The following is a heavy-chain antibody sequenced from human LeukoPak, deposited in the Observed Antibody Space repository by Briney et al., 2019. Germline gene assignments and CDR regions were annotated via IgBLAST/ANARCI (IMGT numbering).Heavy chain of an antibody. CDR3: ARFSSSWYSFDY. V-gene: IGHV4-39*01. J-gene: IGHJ4*02. CDR2: IYYSGST. D-gene: IGHD6-13*01. CDR1: GGSISSSSYY. Sequence: SSETLSLTCTVSGGSISSSSYYWGGIRQPPGKGLEWIVSIYYSGSTYYNPSPKSRVTISVDTSKNQFSLKLSSVTAADTAVYYCARFSSSWYSFDYWGQGTLVTVSS.